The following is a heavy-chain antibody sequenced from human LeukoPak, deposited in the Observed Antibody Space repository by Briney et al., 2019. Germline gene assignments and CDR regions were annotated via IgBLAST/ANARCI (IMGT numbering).Heavy chain of an antibody. J-gene: IGHJ1*01. Sequence: GASVKVSCKASGYTFTSYYMHWVRQAPGQGLEWMGIINPSGGSTSYAQKFQGRVTMTRDTSTSTVYMELSSLRSEDTAVYYCAREARITIFGVVTPSLYFQHWGQGTLVTVSS. V-gene: IGHV1-46*01. CDR1: GYTFTSYY. CDR2: INPSGGST. D-gene: IGHD3-3*01. CDR3: AREARITIFGVVTPSLYFQH.